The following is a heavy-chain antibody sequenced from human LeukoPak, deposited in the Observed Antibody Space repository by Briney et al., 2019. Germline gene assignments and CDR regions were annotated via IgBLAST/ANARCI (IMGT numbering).Heavy chain of an antibody. CDR3: AKDDFWSGYLYYFDY. Sequence: PGGSLRLSCAASGFTFSSYAMSWVRQAPGKGLEWVSAISGSGGSTYYADSVKGRFTISRDNSKNTLYLQMNSLRAEDTAVYCCAKDDFWSGYLYYFDYWGQGTLVTVSS. CDR2: ISGSGGST. J-gene: IGHJ4*02. V-gene: IGHV3-23*01. CDR1: GFTFSSYA. D-gene: IGHD3-3*01.